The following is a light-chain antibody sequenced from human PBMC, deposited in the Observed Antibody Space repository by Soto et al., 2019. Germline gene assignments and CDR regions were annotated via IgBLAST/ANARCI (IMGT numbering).Light chain of an antibody. CDR3: QQYDSSPRT. J-gene: IGKJ1*01. CDR2: GTS. Sequence: ENVLTQSPGTLSLSPGGRATLSCRASQSVSSYSLAWYQRKPGQAPRLVMYGTSNRATGIPDRFSGSGSGTDFTLTISRLEPEDFAVYYCQQYDSSPRTFGQGTKVDIK. CDR1: QSVSSYS. V-gene: IGKV3-20*01.